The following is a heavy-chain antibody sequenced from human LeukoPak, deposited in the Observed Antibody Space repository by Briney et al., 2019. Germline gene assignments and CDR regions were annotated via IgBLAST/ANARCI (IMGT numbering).Heavy chain of an antibody. CDR3: ARVAWDAFDI. V-gene: IGHV3-48*03. J-gene: IGHJ3*02. CDR2: ISSSGSTI. Sequence: PGGSLRLSCAASGFTFSSYEMNWVPQAPGKGLEWVSYISSSGSTIYYADSVKGRFTISRDNAKNSLYLQMNSLRAEDTAVYYCARVAWDAFDIWGQGTMVTVSS. CDR1: GFTFSSYE.